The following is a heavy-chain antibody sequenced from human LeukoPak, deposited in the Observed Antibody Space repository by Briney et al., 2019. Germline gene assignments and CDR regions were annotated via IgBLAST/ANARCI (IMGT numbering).Heavy chain of an antibody. D-gene: IGHD3-3*01. J-gene: IGHJ4*02. CDR2: IGTAGDT. V-gene: IGHV3-13*01. CDR1: GFTFSSYD. CDR3: AKAAHYDFWSGYDY. Sequence: GGSLRLSCAASGFTFSSYDMHWVRQATGKGLEWVSAIGTAGDTYYPGSVKGRFTISRENAKNSLYLQMNSLRAGDTAVYYCAKAAHYDFWSGYDYWGQGTVVTVSS.